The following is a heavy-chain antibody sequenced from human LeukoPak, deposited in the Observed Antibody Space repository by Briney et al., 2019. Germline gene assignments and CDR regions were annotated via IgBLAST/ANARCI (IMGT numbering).Heavy chain of an antibody. CDR2: TVPL. CDR3: ARAPYGVYSGDFYSYYRVV. D-gene: IGHD4/OR15-4a*01. J-gene: IGHJ6*03. Sequence: SVNVSCKASGGTFICYAVIWVRHAPGQGNEWMGGTVPLKYAQKFQGRVTLTTDESTSTAFMELSSLASEDTAVYFCARAPYGVYSGDFYSYYRVVWGKGTKDSVSS. V-gene: IGHV1-69*05. CDR1: GGTFICYA.